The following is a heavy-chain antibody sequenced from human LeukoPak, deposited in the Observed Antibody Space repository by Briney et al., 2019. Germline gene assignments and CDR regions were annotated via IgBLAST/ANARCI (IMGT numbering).Heavy chain of an antibody. Sequence: GASVKVSCKASGYTFTSYAMNWVRQAPGQGLEWMGIINPSGGTTGYAQKFKGRVTMTRDMSTSTVYMELSSLKYEDTAVYYCARGPGDYVWGRDRNEAFDYWGQGTLVTVSS. CDR2: INPSGGTT. CDR1: GYTFTSYA. CDR3: ARGPGDYVWGRDRNEAFDY. J-gene: IGHJ4*02. D-gene: IGHD3-16*01. V-gene: IGHV1-46*01.